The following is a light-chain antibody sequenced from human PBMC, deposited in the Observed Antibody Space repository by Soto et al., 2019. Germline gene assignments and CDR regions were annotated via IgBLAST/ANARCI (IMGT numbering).Light chain of an antibody. CDR3: QQRSNRIT. CDR2: GAS. V-gene: IGKV3-11*01. CDR1: QSVSLS. J-gene: IGKJ5*01. Sequence: EIVLTQSPATLSVSLGDSATLSCRASQSVSLSLAWYQMRPGQPPRLLIYGASTRATDIPARFSGSGSGTDFTLTISSLEPEDFALYYCQQRSNRITFGQGTRLEIK.